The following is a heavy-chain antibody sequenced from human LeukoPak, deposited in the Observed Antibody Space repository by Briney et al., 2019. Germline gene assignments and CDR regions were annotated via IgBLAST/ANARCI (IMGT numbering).Heavy chain of an antibody. D-gene: IGHD1-26*01. CDR3: ARDYQMSGTYSYYFDY. CDR2: IYYSGIT. V-gene: IGHV4-59*01. Sequence: PSETLSLTCTVSGGSISRYYWSWIRQPPGKGLEWIGYIYYSGITNYNPSLKSRVTISVDTSKTQFSLKLSSVTAADTAMYYCARDYQMSGTYSYYFDYWGQGTLVTVSS. CDR1: GGSISRYY. J-gene: IGHJ4*02.